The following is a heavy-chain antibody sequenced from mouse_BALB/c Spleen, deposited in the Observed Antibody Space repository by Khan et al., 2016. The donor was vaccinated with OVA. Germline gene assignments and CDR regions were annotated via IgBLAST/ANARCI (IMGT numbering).Heavy chain of an antibody. V-gene: IGHV9-3-1*01. CDR3: TKSNGNYWFAY. CDR2: RNTYTGDP. Sequence: QIQLVQSGPELKKPGETVKISCKASGYILSNYGMNWVKQAPGKGLKWIGWRNTYTGDPTYAEDFKGRIAFSLETSASTAYLQINNLRNEDTDTYFCTKSNGNYWFAYWGQGTLVTVSA. J-gene: IGHJ3*01. CDR1: GYILSNYG. D-gene: IGHD2-1*01.